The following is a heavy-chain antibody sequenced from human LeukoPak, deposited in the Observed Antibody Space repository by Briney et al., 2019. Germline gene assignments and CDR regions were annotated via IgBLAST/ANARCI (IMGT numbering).Heavy chain of an antibody. J-gene: IGHJ4*02. CDR1: GFTVSSNY. CDR2: IYSDGST. CDR3: ARDFMYSITCAGC. Sequence: GGSLRLPCAASGFTVSSNYMSWVRQAPGKGLEWVSEIYSDGSTYYAASVKGRFTISRDNAKNTLYLQMNSLRVEDTAVYYCARDFMYSITCAGCWGQGTLVTVSS. V-gene: IGHV3-53*01. D-gene: IGHD6-13*01.